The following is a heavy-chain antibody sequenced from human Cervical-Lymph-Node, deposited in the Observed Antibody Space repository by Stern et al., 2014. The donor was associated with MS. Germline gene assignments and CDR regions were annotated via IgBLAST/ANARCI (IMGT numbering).Heavy chain of an antibody. CDR1: GYTLSEIS. Sequence: VQLVQSGAEVKKPGASVKVSCKVSGYTLSEISMHWVRQAPGKGLEWMGGFDPEHGETRYAQKVQGSVAMAEDRSTDTAYMELSSLRSEDTAVYYCATHRGRVTYYYGMDVWGQGTTVTVSS. CDR3: ATHRGRVTYYYGMDV. D-gene: IGHD2-21*02. J-gene: IGHJ6*02. CDR2: FDPEHGET. V-gene: IGHV1-24*01.